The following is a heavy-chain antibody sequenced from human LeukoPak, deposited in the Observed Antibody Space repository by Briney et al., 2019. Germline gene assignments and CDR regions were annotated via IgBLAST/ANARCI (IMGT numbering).Heavy chain of an antibody. J-gene: IGHJ6*02. CDR2: IYSGGST. D-gene: IGHD3-22*01. CDR3: AGDTRIYYDSSGYYLYYGMDV. V-gene: IGHV3-66*02. CDR1: GFTVSTNY. Sequence: GGSLRLSCAASGFTVSTNYMRWVRQAPGEGLEWVSDIYSGGSTYYADSVKGRFTISRDNSKNTLYLQMNSLRAEDTAVYYCAGDTRIYYDSSGYYLYYGMDVWGQGTTVTVSS.